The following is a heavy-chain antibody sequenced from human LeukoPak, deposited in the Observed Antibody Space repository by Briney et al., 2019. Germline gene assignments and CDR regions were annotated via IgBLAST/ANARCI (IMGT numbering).Heavy chain of an antibody. CDR1: AYPFTSYD. D-gene: IGHD3-10*01. CDR2: MNPNSGNT. V-gene: IGHV1-8*01. Sequence: ASLKASCKASAYPFTSYDINWVRQAPGQRLECLGWMNPNSGNTGYAQKFQGRVTTTRNTSISTAYMELSSLRSEDTAVYYCARVTMVRGYSLGYWGQGTLVTVSS. CDR3: ARVTMVRGYSLGY. J-gene: IGHJ4*02.